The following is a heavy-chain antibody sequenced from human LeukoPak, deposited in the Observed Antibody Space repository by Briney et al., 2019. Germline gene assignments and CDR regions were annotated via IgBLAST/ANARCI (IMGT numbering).Heavy chain of an antibody. CDR2: ISGSGGST. CDR3: AKVVRDGYYGSGSYEANDY. V-gene: IGHV3-23*01. Sequence: PGGSLRLSCAVSGFTFSSYAMSWVRQAPGKGLEWVSAISGSGGSTYYADSVKGRFTISRDNSKNTLYLQMNSLRAEDTAVYYCAKVVRDGYYGSGSYEANDYWGQGTLVTVSS. D-gene: IGHD3-10*01. CDR1: GFTFSSYA. J-gene: IGHJ4*02.